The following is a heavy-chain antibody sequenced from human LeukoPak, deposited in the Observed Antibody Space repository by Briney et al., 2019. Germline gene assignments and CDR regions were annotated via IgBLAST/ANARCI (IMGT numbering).Heavy chain of an antibody. CDR2: ISYSGST. CDR3: ARHYCSGASCYSFDY. V-gene: IGHV4-59*08. CDR1: GGSISGFY. J-gene: IGHJ4*02. Sequence: SETLSLTCTVSGGSISGFYWSWIRQPRGKGLEWIGVISYSGSTSYNPSLKRRVTISVDTSKNQFSLKLNSVTAADTALYYCARHYCSGASCYSFDYWGQGSLVTVSS. D-gene: IGHD2-15*01.